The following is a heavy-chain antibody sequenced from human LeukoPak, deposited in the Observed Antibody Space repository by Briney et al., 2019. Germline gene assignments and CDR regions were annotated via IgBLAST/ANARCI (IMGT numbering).Heavy chain of an antibody. CDR1: GFSFSNDR. V-gene: IGHV3-15*07. CDR3: ATSIY. Sequence: PGGSLRLSCAVFGFSFSNDRMNWVRQAPGKGLEWVGRVKTKTDGGTTDYPAPVKGRFAISRDDSKSTLYLQMNSLETEDSAVYYCATSIYWGQGILVTVSS. J-gene: IGHJ4*02. CDR2: VKTKTDGGTT.